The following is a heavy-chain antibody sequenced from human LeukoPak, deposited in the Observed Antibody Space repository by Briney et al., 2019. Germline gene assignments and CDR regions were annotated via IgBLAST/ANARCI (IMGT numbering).Heavy chain of an antibody. CDR2: VNPNNGVT. J-gene: IGHJ6*02. V-gene: IGHV1-2*02. D-gene: IGHD2-2*01. CDR1: GYAFINYY. CDR3: ATDHCTRTNCYEDYYHGMDV. Sequence: ASVKISCKATGYAFINYYIHWVRQAPGQGLEWMGWVNPNNGVTEYAQEFQGRVTMTRDTSLSTAYMELSRLRSDDTAVYYCATDHCTRTNCYEDYYHGMDVWGQGTTVTVSS.